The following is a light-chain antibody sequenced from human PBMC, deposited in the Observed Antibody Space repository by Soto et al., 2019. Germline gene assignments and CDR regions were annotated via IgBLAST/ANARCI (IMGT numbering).Light chain of an antibody. J-gene: IGKJ2*01. CDR2: ATS. CDR3: QQYDSFPRT. Sequence: DIQMTQSPSSLSASVGDRVTITCRASQAISKYLAWFQQRPGKAPKSLIYATSRLQSGVPSRFSASGSGTDCALTISGLEPEYFATYYCQQYDSFPRTLGQGTKLEMK. CDR1: QAISKY. V-gene: IGKV1-16*01.